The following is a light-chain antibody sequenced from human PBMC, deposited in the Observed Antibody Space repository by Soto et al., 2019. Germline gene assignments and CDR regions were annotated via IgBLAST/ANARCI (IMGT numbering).Light chain of an antibody. V-gene: IGLV2-14*03. Sequence: SALTQPASVSGSPGQSITISCTGTRLDVGGYNHVSWYQQQPGKAPKLIIYEVTNRPSGVSDRFSGSKSDNTASLTISGLQTEDEADYYCCSYVSSKTYLFGTGTKVTVL. CDR2: EVT. J-gene: IGLJ1*01. CDR3: CSYVSSKTYL. CDR1: RLDVGGYNH.